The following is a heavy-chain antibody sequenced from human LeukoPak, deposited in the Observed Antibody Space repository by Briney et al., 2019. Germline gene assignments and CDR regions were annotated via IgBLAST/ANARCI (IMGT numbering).Heavy chain of an antibody. V-gene: IGHV1-69*08. Sequence: ASVKVSCKTSGGTFNSHIFGWVRQAPGQGLEWMGRITPIIDSTKYAQTFQGRLTVSADKFTTTVYMELSGLRIEDTAVYYCTRVNLRGSNYNWFDPWGQGTQVIVSS. CDR1: GGTFNSHI. J-gene: IGHJ5*02. CDR3: TRVNLRGSNYNWFDP. D-gene: IGHD1-26*01. CDR2: ITPIIDST.